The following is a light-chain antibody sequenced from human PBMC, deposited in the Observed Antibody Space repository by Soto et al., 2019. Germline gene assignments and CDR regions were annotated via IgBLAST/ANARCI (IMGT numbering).Light chain of an antibody. V-gene: IGKV1-5*03. CDR3: QHYNSYSEA. J-gene: IGKJ1*01. CDR2: KAS. Sequence: IRISKSPSSVSSSIGDRVTITCRASQSISSYLNWYQQKPGKAPKLLIYKASTLKSGVPSRFSGSGSGTEFTLTISSLKPDDFATYYCQHYNSYSEAFGQGTRW. CDR1: QSISSY.